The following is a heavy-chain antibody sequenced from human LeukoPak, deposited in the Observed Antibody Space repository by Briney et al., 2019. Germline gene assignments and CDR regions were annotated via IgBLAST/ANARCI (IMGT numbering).Heavy chain of an antibody. CDR1: GGTFSSYA. J-gene: IGHJ5*02. Sequence: GASVKVPCKASGGTFSSYAISWVRQAPGQGLEWMGRIIPIFGTANYAQKFQGRVTITTDESTSTAYMELSSLRSEDTAVYYCASQGISLDWFDPWGQGTLVTVSS. CDR3: ASQGISLDWFDP. CDR2: IIPIFGTA. V-gene: IGHV1-69*05. D-gene: IGHD1-14*01.